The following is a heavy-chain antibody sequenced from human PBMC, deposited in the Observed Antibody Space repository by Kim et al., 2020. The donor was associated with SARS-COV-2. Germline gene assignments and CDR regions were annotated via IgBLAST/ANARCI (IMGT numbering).Heavy chain of an antibody. CDR2: ISWNSGSI. D-gene: IGHD3-22*01. CDR1: GFTFDDYA. Sequence: GGSLRLSCAASGFTFDDYAMHWVRQAPGKGLEWVSGISWNSGSIGYADSVKGRFTISRDNAKNSLYLQMNSLRAEDTALYYCAKAPAKDYYDSSGEEYFQHWGQGTLVTVSS. V-gene: IGHV3-9*01. J-gene: IGHJ1*01. CDR3: AKAPAKDYYDSSGEEYFQH.